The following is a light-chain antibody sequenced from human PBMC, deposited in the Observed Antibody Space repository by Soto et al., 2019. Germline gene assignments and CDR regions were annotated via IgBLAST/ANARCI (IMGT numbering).Light chain of an antibody. CDR2: GAS. J-gene: IGKJ5*01. V-gene: IGKV3-20*01. CDR1: QSVSSSY. CDR3: QQSDT. Sequence: EIVLTQSPGTLSLSPGERATLSCRASQSVSSSYLAWYQQKPGQAPRLLIYGASSRATGIPDRFSGSGSGTDFTLTTGGLEPQDFAVYDCQQSDTFGQGTRLEIK.